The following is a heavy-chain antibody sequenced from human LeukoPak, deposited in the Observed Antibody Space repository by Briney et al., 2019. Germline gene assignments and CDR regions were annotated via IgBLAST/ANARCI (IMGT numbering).Heavy chain of an antibody. D-gene: IGHD3-22*01. CDR2: INPNSGGT. CDR3: ARVFSPDYDSSFSWFDP. Sequence: ASVKVSCKASGYTFTGYYMHWVRQAPGQGLEWMGWINPNSGGTNYAQKFQGRVTMTRDTSISTAYMELSRLRSDDTAVYYCARVFSPDYDSSFSWFDPWGQGTLVTVSS. J-gene: IGHJ5*02. V-gene: IGHV1-2*02. CDR1: GYTFTGYY.